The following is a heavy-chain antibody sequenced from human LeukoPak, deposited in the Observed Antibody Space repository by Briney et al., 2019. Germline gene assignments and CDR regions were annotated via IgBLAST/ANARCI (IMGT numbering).Heavy chain of an antibody. V-gene: IGHV4-4*07. J-gene: IGHJ4*02. CDR3: AREAYYYDSSGQNTLGY. Sequence: PSETLSLTCTVSGGSISSYYWSWIRQPAGKGLEWIGRIYTSGSTNYNPSLKSRVTMSVDTSKNQFSLKLISVTAADTAVYYCAREAYYYDSSGQNTLGYWGQGTLVTVSS. CDR1: GGSISSYY. D-gene: IGHD3-22*01. CDR2: IYTSGST.